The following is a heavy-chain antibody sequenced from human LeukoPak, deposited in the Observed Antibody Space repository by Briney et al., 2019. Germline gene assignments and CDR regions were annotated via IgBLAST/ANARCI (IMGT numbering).Heavy chain of an antibody. Sequence: GGSLRLSCVASGFTFSNYAMSWVRQAPGKGLEWVSAITGSGTNTYYADSLKGRFTISRDNSKNTAFLQMNSLRHEDTAIYYCVIWGDYDVLTGYYVPDYWGQGTLVTVSS. J-gene: IGHJ4*02. D-gene: IGHD3-9*01. CDR2: ITGSGTNT. CDR3: VIWGDYDVLTGYYVPDY. CDR1: GFTFSNYA. V-gene: IGHV3-23*01.